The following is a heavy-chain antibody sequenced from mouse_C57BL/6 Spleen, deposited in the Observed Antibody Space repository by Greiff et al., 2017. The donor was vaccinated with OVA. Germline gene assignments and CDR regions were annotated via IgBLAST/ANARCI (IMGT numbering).Heavy chain of an antibody. Sequence: QVQLKQPGAELVMPGASVKLSCKASGYTFTSYWMHWVKQRPGQGLEWIGEIDPSDSYTNYNQKFKGKSTLTVDKSSSTAYMQLSSLTSEDSAVYYCARRGATVVAMDYWGQGTSVTVSS. J-gene: IGHJ4*01. CDR2: IDPSDSYT. CDR3: ARRGATVVAMDY. D-gene: IGHD1-1*01. V-gene: IGHV1-69*01. CDR1: GYTFTSYW.